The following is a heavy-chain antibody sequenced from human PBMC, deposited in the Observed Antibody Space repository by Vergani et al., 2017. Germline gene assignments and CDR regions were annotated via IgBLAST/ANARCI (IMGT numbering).Heavy chain of an antibody. V-gene: IGHV1-2*06. J-gene: IGHJ4*02. CDR2: INPSSGGT. Sequence: QVQLVQSGAEVKTPGASVKVSCKASGYTFTGYYIHWVRQAPGQGLEWMGRINPSSGGTNCAQKFQGRVTMTGDTSISTAYMDLDSLRSDDTAVYYCARGGYYGSGSDPDDYWGQGTLITVSS. CDR3: ARGGYYGSGSDPDDY. D-gene: IGHD3-10*01. CDR1: GYTFTGYY.